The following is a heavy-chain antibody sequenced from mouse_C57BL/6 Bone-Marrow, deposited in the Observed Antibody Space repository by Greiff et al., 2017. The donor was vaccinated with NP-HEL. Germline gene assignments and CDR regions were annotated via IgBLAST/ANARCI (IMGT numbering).Heavy chain of an antibody. CDR1: GFNIKDDY. V-gene: IGHV14-4*01. Sequence: VQLKQSGAELVRPGASVKLSCTASGFNIKDDYMPWVKQRPEQGLEWIGWIDPENGDTKYASKFQGKATITADTSSNTAYLQLSSLTSEDTAVYYCTPYYYAMDYWGQGTSVTVSS. CDR2: IDPENGDT. J-gene: IGHJ4*01. CDR3: TPYYYAMDY.